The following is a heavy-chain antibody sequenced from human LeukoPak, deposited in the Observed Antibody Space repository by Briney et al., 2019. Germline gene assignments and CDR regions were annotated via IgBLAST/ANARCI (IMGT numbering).Heavy chain of an antibody. D-gene: IGHD4/OR15-4a*01. CDR3: AKDYAGAYFDY. J-gene: IGHJ4*02. CDR1: GFTFSSYG. CDR2: ISYDGSNK. V-gene: IGHV3-30*18. Sequence: GGSLGLSCAASGFTFSSYGMHWVRQAPGKGLEWVAVISYDGSNKYYADSVKGRFTISRDNSKNTLYLQMNSLRAEDTAVYYCAKDYAGAYFDYWGQGTLVTVSS.